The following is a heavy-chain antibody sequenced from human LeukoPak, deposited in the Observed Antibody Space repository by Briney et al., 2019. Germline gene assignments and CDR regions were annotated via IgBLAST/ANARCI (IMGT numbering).Heavy chain of an antibody. CDR2: IYSGGTT. CDR1: GFTVSSNY. J-gene: IGHJ4*02. D-gene: IGHD4-23*01. CDR3: AREGPDYGGSLFDY. Sequence: GGSLRLSCAASGFTVSSNYINWVRQAPGKGLEWVSLIYSGGTTYYADSVKGRFTISRDNSKNTLYLQMNSLRAEDTAVYYCAREGPDYGGSLFDYWGQGTLVTVSS. V-gene: IGHV3-53*05.